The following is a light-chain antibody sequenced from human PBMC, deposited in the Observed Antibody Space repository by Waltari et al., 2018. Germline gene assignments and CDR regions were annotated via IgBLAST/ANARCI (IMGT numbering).Light chain of an antibody. V-gene: IGLV1-40*01. CDR3: QSYDSSLSGCV. J-gene: IGLJ1*01. CDR2: GNS. Sequence: QSVLTQPPSVSGAPGQRVTISFTGSSSNIGAGYDVHWYQQLPGTAPKLLIYGNSNRPSGVPDRFSGSKSGTSASLAISGLQAEDEADYYCQSYDSSLSGCVFGTGTTVTVL. CDR1: SSNIGAGYD.